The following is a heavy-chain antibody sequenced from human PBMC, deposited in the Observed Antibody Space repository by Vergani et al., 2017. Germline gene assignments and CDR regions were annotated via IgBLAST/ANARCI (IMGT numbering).Heavy chain of an antibody. V-gene: IGHV4-61*02. J-gene: IGHJ3*01. CDR1: GSSINNDFYY. CDR2: IYVSGIT. D-gene: IGHD4-23*01. CDR3: ASDNKQLRPRAFDL. Sequence: QVQLQESGPGLVKPSQTLSLTCTVSGSSINNDFYYWHWIRQPAGKGLEWIGRIYVSGITDYNSSLQSLVSMSVDTSKKQFSLTLTSVTAADPAVYYCASDNKQLRPRAFDLCVQGTMVTVSS.